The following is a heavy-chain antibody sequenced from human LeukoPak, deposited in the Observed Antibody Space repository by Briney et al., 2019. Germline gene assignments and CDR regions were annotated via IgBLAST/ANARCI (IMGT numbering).Heavy chain of an antibody. D-gene: IGHD1-26*01. Sequence: GGSLRLSCAASGFTVSSNYMSWVRQAPGRGLEWVSVIYSGGTTYYADSVKGRFTISRDDSKNTLYLQIDILRAEDTAVYYCATHHRGGSYFWGQGTLVTVSP. CDR1: GFTVSSNY. V-gene: IGHV3-66*01. J-gene: IGHJ4*02. CDR3: ATHHRGGSYF. CDR2: IYSGGTT.